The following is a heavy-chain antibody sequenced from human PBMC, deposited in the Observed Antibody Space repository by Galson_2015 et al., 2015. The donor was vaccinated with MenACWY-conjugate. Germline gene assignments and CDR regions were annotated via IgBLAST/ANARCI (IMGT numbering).Heavy chain of an antibody. J-gene: IGHJ4*02. CDR2: IDPTDSYT. CDR1: GYSFTSYY. V-gene: IGHV5-10-1*01. Sequence: QSGSEVKKPGESLRISCKGSGYSFTSYYISWVRQMPGKGLEWMGRIDPTDSYTNYSPSVQGHVTISADKSVNTAYLQWSSLKASDTALYYCARHKGTWYVEDWGQGSLVTVSS. D-gene: IGHD6-13*01. CDR3: ARHKGTWYVED.